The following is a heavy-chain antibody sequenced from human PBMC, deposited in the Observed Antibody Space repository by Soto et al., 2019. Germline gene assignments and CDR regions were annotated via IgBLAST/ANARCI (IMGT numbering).Heavy chain of an antibody. J-gene: IGHJ6*02. D-gene: IGHD4-17*01. CDR2: ISSSSSSTI. CDR3: ARATVTYYYGMDV. CDR1: GFTFSSYS. Sequence: PGGSLRLSCAASGFTFSSYSMNWVRQAPGKGLEWVSYISSSSSSTIYYADSVKGRFTISRDNAKNSLYLQMNSLRDEDTAVYYCARATVTYYYGMDVWGQGTTVTVSS. V-gene: IGHV3-48*02.